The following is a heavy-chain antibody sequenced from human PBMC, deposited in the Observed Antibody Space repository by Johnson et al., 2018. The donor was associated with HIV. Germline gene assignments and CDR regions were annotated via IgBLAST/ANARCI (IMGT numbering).Heavy chain of an antibody. J-gene: IGHJ3*01. CDR2: IQNDGTNK. D-gene: IGHD5-18*01. CDR1: GFIFSNYG. V-gene: IGHV3-30*02. CDR3: AKGEAQEGWIQLGSYAFDF. Sequence: QVQLVESGGGVVQPGESLRLSCVASGFIFSNYGVHWDRQAPGKGLEWVAFIQNDGTNKHYADFVKGRFTISRDNSRNTVYLQMSNLRTEETAVYYCAKGEAQEGWIQLGSYAFDFWGRGTMVTVSS.